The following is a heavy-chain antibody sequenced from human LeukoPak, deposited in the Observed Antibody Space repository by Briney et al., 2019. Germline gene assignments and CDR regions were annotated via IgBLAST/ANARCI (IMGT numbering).Heavy chain of an antibody. J-gene: IGHJ5*02. V-gene: IGHV3-7*02. Sequence: GGSLRLSCAASGFTFSSYWMSWVRQAPGKGLEWVANIKEDGSEKNYVDSVKGRFTISRDNAKNSLYLQMNSLRAEDTAVYYCAAGASVDRWGQGSLVTVSS. CDR1: GFTFSSYW. D-gene: IGHD3-10*01. CDR2: IKEDGSEK. CDR3: AAGASVDR.